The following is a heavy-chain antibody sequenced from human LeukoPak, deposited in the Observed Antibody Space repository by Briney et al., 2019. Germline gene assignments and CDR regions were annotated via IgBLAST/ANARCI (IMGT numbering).Heavy chain of an antibody. CDR2: INYHGST. V-gene: IGHV4-39*01. CDR1: CGSISSSSYY. D-gene: IGHD3-10*01. CDR3: ARHCLLNYGSGSYYLDY. Sequence: SETLSLTCTVSCGSISSSSYYWGWIRQPPGKGLEWIGSINYHGSTYYNPSLKSRVTISVDTSKNQFSLKLTSVTAADTAVYYCARHCLLNYGSGSYYLDYWGEGTLVTVSS. J-gene: IGHJ4*02.